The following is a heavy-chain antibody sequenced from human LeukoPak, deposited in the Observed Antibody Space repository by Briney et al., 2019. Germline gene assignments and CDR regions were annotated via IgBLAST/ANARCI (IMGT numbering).Heavy chain of an antibody. CDR1: GFTVSSNY. CDR2: IYSGGST. CDR3: ARWVGYCSSTSCYGWFDP. D-gene: IGHD2-2*01. V-gene: IGHV3-53*01. Sequence: TGGSLRLSCAASGFTVSSNYMSWVRQAPGKGLEWVSVIYSGGSTYYADSMKGRFTISRDNSKNTLYLQMNSLRAEDTAVYYCARWVGYCSSTSCYGWFDPWGQGTLVTVSS. J-gene: IGHJ5*02.